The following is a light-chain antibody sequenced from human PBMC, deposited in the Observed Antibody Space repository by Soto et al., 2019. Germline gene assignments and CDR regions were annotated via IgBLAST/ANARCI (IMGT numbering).Light chain of an antibody. CDR2: DVS. CDR1: SSDVGGYNY. Sequence: QSVLTQPASVSGTPGQSITISCTGTSSDVGGYNYVSWYQQHPGKAPKLMIYDVSNRPSGVSNRFSGSKSGNTASLTISGLQTEDEAHYYCSSYTSSNTWAFGGGTKLTVL. J-gene: IGLJ3*02. CDR3: SSYTSSNTWA. V-gene: IGLV2-14*01.